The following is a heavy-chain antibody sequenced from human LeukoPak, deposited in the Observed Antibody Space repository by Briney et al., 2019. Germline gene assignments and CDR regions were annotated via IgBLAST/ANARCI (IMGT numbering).Heavy chain of an antibody. V-gene: IGHV1-46*01. D-gene: IGHD3-3*01. CDR3: ARDREGDDFWSGYSPVYWFDP. CDR2: INPSGGST. J-gene: IGHJ5*02. Sequence: ASVKVSCKASGYTFTSYYMHWVRQAPGQGLEWMGIINPSGGSTSYAQKFQGRVTMTRDMSTSTVYMELSSLRSEDTAVYYCARDREGDDFWSGYSPVYWFDPWGQGTLVTVSS. CDR1: GYTFTSYY.